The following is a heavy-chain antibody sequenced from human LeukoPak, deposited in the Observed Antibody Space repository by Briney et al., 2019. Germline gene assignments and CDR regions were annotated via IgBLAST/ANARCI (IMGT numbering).Heavy chain of an antibody. CDR3: ARRYSGYELAIDS. J-gene: IGHJ4*02. CDR1: GGTFSSYA. D-gene: IGHD5-12*01. V-gene: IGHV1-69*01. CDR2: IIPIFGTA. Sequence: ASVKVSCEASGGTFSSYAISWVRQAPGQGLEWMGGIIPIFGTANYAQKFQDRVTITADESTSTAYMELSSLRSEDTAVYYCARRYSGYELAIDSWGQGTLVTVSS.